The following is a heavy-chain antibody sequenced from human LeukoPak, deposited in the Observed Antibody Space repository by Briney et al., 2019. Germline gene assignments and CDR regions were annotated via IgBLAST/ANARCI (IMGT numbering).Heavy chain of an antibody. V-gene: IGHV4-34*01. Sequence: SETLSLTCVVYGGSLSGYFWSWIRQPPGKGLEWIGEINPSGSTNYKPSLKSRVTISVDTSNNQFSLKLNSVTAADTAVYYCASIDFWSDYWGQGTLVTVSS. CDR2: INPSGST. D-gene: IGHD3-3*01. CDR3: ASIDFWSDY. J-gene: IGHJ4*02. CDR1: GGSLSGYF.